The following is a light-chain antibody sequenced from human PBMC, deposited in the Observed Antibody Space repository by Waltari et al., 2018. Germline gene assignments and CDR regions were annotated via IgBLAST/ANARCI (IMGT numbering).Light chain of an antibody. Sequence: QSVLTQPPSVSGAPGQRVTISCTGSSSNIGAGYDVHWYQQLPGTAPKLLIYGNRKPPSGGPCRFSGSKVGLSASLGITGLQGEDEAYYYCQSYDRRLGGVVFGGGTKLTVL. CDR1: SSNIGAGYD. J-gene: IGLJ2*01. V-gene: IGLV1-40*01. CDR3: QSYDRRLGGVV. CDR2: GNR.